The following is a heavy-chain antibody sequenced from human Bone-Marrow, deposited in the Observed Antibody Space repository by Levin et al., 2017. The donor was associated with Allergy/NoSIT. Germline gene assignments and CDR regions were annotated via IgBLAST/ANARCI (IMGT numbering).Heavy chain of an antibody. CDR2: IKDTTHSGTA. J-gene: IGHJ4*02. CDR3: VTDRGAFDY. D-gene: IGHD3-16*01. V-gene: IGHV3-15*01. Sequence: PGGSLRLSCTVSGVTFSYAWMSWVRQAPGKGLEWFGRIKDTTHSGTADYGAPVKGRFSISRDDPKSTLYLQMDSLQTEDTAVYYCVTDRGAFDYWGQGTLVTVSS. CDR1: GVTFSYAW.